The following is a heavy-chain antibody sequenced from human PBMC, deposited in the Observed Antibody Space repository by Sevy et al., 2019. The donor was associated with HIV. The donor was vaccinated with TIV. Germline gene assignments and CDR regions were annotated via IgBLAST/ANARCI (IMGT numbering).Heavy chain of an antibody. CDR3: ARGSQRRYCSSTSCYQNWFDP. V-gene: IGHV4-34*01. J-gene: IGHJ5*02. Sequence: SETLSLTCAVYGGSFSGYYWSWIHQPPGKGLEWIGEINHSGSTNYNPSLKSRVTISVDTSKNQFSLKLSSVTAADTAVYYCARGSQRRYCSSTSCYQNWFDPWGQGTLVTVSS. D-gene: IGHD2-2*01. CDR2: INHSGST. CDR1: GGSFSGYY.